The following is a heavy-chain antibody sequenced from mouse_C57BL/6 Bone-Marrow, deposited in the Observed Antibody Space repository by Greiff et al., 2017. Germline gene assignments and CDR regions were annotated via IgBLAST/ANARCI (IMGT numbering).Heavy chain of an antibody. CDR3: ARYGDYFDY. J-gene: IGHJ2*01. V-gene: IGHV1-81*01. D-gene: IGHD1-1*01. CDR2: IYPRSGNT. CDR1: GYTFTSTG. Sequence: QVPLQQSGAELARPGASVKLSCTASGYTFTSTGISRVKQRTGQGLVWIGEIYPRSGNTYYNEKCKGKATLTADKSSSTAYMELRSRTSEDSAVYFCARYGDYFDYWGQGTTLTVSS.